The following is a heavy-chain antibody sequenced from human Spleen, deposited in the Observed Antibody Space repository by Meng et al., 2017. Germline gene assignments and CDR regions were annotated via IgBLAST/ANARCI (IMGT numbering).Heavy chain of an antibody. D-gene: IGHD1-26*01. Sequence: GESLKISCAASGFTFSSYSMNWVRQAPGKGLEWVSSISSSGSTIYYADSVKGRFTISRDNAKNSLYLQMNSLRAEDTAVYYCAREFGVGATAFDIWGQGTMVTVSS. CDR2: ISSSGSTI. CDR3: AREFGVGATAFDI. CDR1: GFTFSSYS. V-gene: IGHV3-48*04. J-gene: IGHJ3*02.